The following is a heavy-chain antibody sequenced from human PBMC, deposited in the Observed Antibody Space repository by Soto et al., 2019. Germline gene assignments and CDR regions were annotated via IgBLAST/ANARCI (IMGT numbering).Heavy chain of an antibody. CDR3: ARRVGILTGYPHFDY. V-gene: IGHV4-30-4*01. J-gene: IGHJ4*02. CDR2: IYYSGST. Sequence: PSETLSLTCTVSGGSISSGDYYWSWIRQPPGKGLEWIGYIYYSGSTYYNPSLKSRVTISVDTSKNQFSLKLSSVTAADTAVYYCARRVGILTGYPHFDYWGQGTLVTVSS. CDR1: GGSISSGDYY. D-gene: IGHD3-9*01.